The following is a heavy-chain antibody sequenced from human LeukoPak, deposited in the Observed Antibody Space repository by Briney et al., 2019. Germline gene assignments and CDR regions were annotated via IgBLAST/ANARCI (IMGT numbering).Heavy chain of an antibody. J-gene: IGHJ4*02. Sequence: GGSLRLSCAASGFTLSSYGMNWARHPPGKGLVWVSRIKSDGSTTTYADSVKGRFTISRDNAKNTLYLQMNSLRAEDTAVYYCARVVDTHFDYWGQGTLVTVSS. CDR2: IKSDGSTT. V-gene: IGHV3-74*01. CDR1: GFTLSSYG. D-gene: IGHD5-18*01. CDR3: ARVVDTHFDY.